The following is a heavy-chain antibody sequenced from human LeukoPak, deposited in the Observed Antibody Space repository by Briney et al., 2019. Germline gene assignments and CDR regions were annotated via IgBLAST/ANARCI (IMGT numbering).Heavy chain of an antibody. CDR1: GYTFTGYY. D-gene: IGHD3-3*01. CDR3: ATDPLRYYDFWSGYYT. J-gene: IGHJ5*02. Sequence: ASVKVSCKASGYTFTGYYMHWVRQAPGQGLEWMGWISPDSGGTNYAQKFQGRVTMTEDTSTDTAYMELSSLRSEDTAVYYCATDPLRYYDFWSGYYTWGQGTLVTVSS. V-gene: IGHV1-2*02. CDR2: ISPDSGGT.